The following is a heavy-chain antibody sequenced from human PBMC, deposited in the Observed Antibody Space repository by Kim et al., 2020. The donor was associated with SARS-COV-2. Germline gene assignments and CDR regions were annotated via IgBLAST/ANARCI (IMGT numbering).Heavy chain of an antibody. V-gene: IGHV4-30-4*01. J-gene: IGHJ6*02. CDR1: GGSINSGDYS. Sequence: SETLSLTCTVSGGSINSGDYSWNWIRQPPGKGLEWIGYISYSGNTYYNPSFKSRVTLSADTSKNQFSLELSSVTAADTAMYYCARDKEYSYGHGDYYYGMDVWGQGTTVTVSS. CDR2: ISYSGNT. CDR3: ARDKEYSYGHGDYYYGMDV. D-gene: IGHD5-18*01.